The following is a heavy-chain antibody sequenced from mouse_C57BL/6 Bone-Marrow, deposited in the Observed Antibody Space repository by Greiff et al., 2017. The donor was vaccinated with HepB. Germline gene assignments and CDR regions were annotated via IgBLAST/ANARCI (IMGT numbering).Heavy chain of an antibody. V-gene: IGHV3-6*01. D-gene: IGHD1-1*01. CDR1: GYSITSGYY. Sequence: DVQLQESGPGLVKPSQSLSLTCSVTGYSITSGYYWNWIRQFPGNKLEWMGYISYDGSNNYNPSLKNRISITRDTSKNQFFLKLNSVTTEDTATYYCAREEITTVVEGYAMDYWGQGTSVTVSS. CDR2: ISYDGSN. CDR3: AREEITTVVEGYAMDY. J-gene: IGHJ4*01.